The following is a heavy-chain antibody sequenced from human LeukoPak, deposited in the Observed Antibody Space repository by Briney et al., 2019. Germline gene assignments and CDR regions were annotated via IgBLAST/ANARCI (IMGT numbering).Heavy chain of an antibody. CDR1: GFTFSRYW. CDR3: AGGGSIEVAAY. D-gene: IGHD6-19*01. V-gene: IGHV3-74*01. CDR2: INNEGSTT. J-gene: IGHJ4*02. Sequence: PGGSLRLSCAASGFTFSRYWMHWVRQAPGKGLVWVSRINNEGSTTHYADSVKGRFTISRDNAKNTLYLQMNSLRAEDTAVYYCAGGGSIEVAAYWGQGTLVTVSS.